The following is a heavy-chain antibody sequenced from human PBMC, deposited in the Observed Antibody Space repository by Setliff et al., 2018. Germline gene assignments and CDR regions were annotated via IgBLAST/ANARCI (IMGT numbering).Heavy chain of an antibody. CDR1: GGSISSGSYY. V-gene: IGHV4-61*02. Sequence: SETLSLTCTVSGGSISSGSYYWSWIRQPAGKGLEWIGRIYTSGSTNYKPSLKSRVTISVDTSKNQFSLRLSSVTATDTAVYYCARNPPTMVRGVIYYYYYMDVWGKGTTVTVSS. J-gene: IGHJ6*03. CDR3: ARNPPTMVRGVIYYYYYMDV. D-gene: IGHD3-10*01. CDR2: IYTSGST.